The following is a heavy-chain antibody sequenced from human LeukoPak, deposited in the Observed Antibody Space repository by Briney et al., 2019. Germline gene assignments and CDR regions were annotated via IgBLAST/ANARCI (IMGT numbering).Heavy chain of an antibody. CDR3: AKEPSRYWRVFDI. D-gene: IGHD2-8*02. J-gene: IGHJ3*02. CDR2: ISGNGGST. CDR1: GFTFSSYA. Sequence: PGGSLRLSCATSGFTFSSYAMSWVRQAPGKGLEWVSAISGNGGSTYYADSVKGRFTISRDNSKNTLYLQMNSLRAEDTAVYYCAKEPSRYWRVFDIWGKGTMVTVSS. V-gene: IGHV3-23*01.